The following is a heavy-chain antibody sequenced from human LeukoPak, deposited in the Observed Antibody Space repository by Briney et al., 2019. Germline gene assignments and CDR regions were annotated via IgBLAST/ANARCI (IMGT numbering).Heavy chain of an antibody. J-gene: IGHJ4*02. CDR2: AQYDGRKN. V-gene: IGHV3-30*02. CDR3: AKVLGRSSYYDSSGYPPH. D-gene: IGHD3-22*01. Sequence: GGSLRLSRAASGFTFSGYGIHWVRQAPGKGLEWVAFAQYDGRKNFHADSVKGRFTISRDNSKNTVYLQMNSLRDDDTAVYYCAKVLGRSSYYDSSGYPPHWGQGTLVTVSS. CDR1: GFTFSGYG.